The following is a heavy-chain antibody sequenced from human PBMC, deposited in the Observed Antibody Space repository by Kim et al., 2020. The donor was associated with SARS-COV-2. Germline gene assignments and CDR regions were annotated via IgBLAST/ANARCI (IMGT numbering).Heavy chain of an antibody. CDR3: ARAFAFEQLATHYYYYGMDV. Sequence: GGSLRLSCAASGFTFSSYSMNWVRQAPGKGLEWVSSISSSSSYIYYADSVKGRFTISRDNAKNSLYLQMNSLRAEDTAVYYCARAFAFEQLATHYYYYGMDVWGQGTTVTVSS. CDR2: ISSSSSYI. CDR1: GFTFSSYS. J-gene: IGHJ6*02. D-gene: IGHD6-13*01. V-gene: IGHV3-21*01.